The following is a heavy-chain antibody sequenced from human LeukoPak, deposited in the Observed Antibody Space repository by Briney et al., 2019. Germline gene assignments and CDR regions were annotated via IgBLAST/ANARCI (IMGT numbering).Heavy chain of an antibody. V-gene: IGHV3-7*01. CDR3: ARGPMVRTNLFDY. D-gene: IGHD3-10*01. J-gene: IGHJ4*02. CDR2: IKQDGSEK. CDR1: GFTFSASW. Sequence: GGSLRLSCAASGFTFSASWMTWVRQAPGKGLEWVTSIKQDGSEKYYVDSVKGRFTISRDNAKNSLYLQMNSLRAEDTAVYYCARGPMVRTNLFDYWGQGTLVTVSS.